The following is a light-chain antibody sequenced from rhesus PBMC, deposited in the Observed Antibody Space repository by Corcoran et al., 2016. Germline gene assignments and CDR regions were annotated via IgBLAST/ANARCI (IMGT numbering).Light chain of an antibody. Sequence: EIVMTQSPATLALSPGERATLSCRASQSVSSYLAWYQQKPGQTPRLLIYGTSSRATGIPDRFSGLGSGTDFTLTSRSLEPEDVGGDFCLQSSNWPLTFGGGTKVEIK. CDR3: LQSSNWPLT. CDR1: QSVSSY. V-gene: IGKV3-24*04. J-gene: IGKJ4*01. CDR2: GTS.